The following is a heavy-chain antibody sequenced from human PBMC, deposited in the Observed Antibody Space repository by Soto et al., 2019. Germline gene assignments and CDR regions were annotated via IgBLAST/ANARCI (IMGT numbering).Heavy chain of an antibody. V-gene: IGHV4-59*01. J-gene: IGHJ6*02. CDR1: GGSISSYY. CDR3: ARDARYYYYGMDV. Sequence: PSETLSLTCTVSGGSISSYYWSWIRQPPGKGLEWIGYIYYSGSTNYNPSLKSRVTISVDTSKNQFSLKLSSVTAADTAVYYRARDARYYYYGMDVWGQGTTVTVSS. CDR2: IYYSGST.